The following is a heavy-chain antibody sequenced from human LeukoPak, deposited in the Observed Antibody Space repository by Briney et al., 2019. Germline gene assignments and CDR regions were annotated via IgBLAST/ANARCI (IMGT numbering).Heavy chain of an antibody. CDR3: ASNDYTPSLGYRVDY. D-gene: IGHD4-11*01. CDR1: GFTFSSYS. Sequence: GGSLRLSCAASGFTFSSYSMNWVRQAPGKGLEWVSSISSDNTYIYYSDSVKGRFTISRDNSKSSLYLQMNSLRVEDTAVYYCASNDYTPSLGYRVDYWGQGTLVTVSS. J-gene: IGHJ4*02. V-gene: IGHV3-21*01. CDR2: ISSDNTYI.